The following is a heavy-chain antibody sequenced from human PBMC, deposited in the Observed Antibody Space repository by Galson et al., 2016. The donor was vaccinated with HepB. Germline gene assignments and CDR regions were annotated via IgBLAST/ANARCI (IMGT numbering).Heavy chain of an antibody. Sequence: ETLSLTCTVSGGSISSRSYYWGWIRQPPGKGLEWIASIHSSGSPYYYNPSLKSRLTISVDTSKNQFSLKLSSVTAADTAVYYCARARSSDDYYYYMDVWGKGTTVTVSS. CDR2: IHSSGSPY. CDR3: ARARSSDDYYYYMDV. CDR1: GGSISSRSYY. V-gene: IGHV4-39*01. D-gene: IGHD3-10*01. J-gene: IGHJ6*03.